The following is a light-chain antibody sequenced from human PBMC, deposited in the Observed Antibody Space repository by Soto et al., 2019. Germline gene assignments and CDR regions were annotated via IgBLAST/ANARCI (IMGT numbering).Light chain of an antibody. CDR3: QQYHSYSRT. J-gene: IGKJ1*01. Sequence: DIQMTQSPSTLSASVGDRVTMSCRASQIISTSLAWYQQKPGKAPKLLIYLASSLESGVPARFSGSGSATEFTLSISSLQPDDFATYYCQQYHSYSRTFGQGTKVDIK. V-gene: IGKV1-5*03. CDR1: QIISTS. CDR2: LAS.